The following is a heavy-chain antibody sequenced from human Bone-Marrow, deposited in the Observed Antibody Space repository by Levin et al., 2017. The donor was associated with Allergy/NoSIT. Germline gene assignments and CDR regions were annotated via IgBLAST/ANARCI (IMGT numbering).Heavy chain of an antibody. J-gene: IGHJ4*02. CDR1: GGSISSSSYY. V-gene: IGHV4-39*01. CDR3: ARHAPRGGIKAAGWGMPFDY. D-gene: IGHD6-13*01. CDR2: VYYSGIT. Sequence: SQTLSLTCTVSGGSISSSSYYWGWIRQPPGKGLEWVGTVYYSGITYSNSSLKSRLTISVNSSKNHFSLKLTSVTAADTALYYCARHAPRGGIKAAGWGMPFDYWGQGTLVTVSS.